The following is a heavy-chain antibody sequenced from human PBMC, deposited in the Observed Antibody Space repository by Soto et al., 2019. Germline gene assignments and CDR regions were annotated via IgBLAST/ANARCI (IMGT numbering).Heavy chain of an antibody. CDR3: ARDRVKSSGYPNWFDP. V-gene: IGHV4-4*08. CDR1: GGSISSYH. D-gene: IGHD3-22*01. Sequence: SETLSLTCTVSGGSISSYHWSWIRQSPGKGLEWIGYTSNSAPTIYNPSLKSRVTISADTSKNQFSLRLSSVTAADTAVYFCARDRVKSSGYPNWFDPWGQGTLVTVSS. CDR2: TSNSAPT. J-gene: IGHJ5*02.